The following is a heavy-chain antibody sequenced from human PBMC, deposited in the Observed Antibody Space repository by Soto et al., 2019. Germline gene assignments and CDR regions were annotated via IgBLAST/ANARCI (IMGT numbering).Heavy chain of an antibody. D-gene: IGHD4-4*01. CDR3: ITVERLQDFDH. Sequence: PGGSLRLSCAASGFTFTNAWMNWVHQTPAKGLEWVGHIKSKTGGGTTDYAAPVRGRFTISRDDSKNTLYLQMNSLKTEDTAVYYCITVERLQDFDHWGQGTLVTVSS. J-gene: IGHJ4*01. V-gene: IGHV3-15*07. CDR1: GFTFTNAW. CDR2: IKSKTGGGTT.